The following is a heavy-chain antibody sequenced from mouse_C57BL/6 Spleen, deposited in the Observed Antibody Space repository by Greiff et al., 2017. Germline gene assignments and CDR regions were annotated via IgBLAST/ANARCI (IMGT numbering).Heavy chain of an antibody. D-gene: IGHD4-1*01. Sequence: QVQLQQSGAELVRPGASVTLSCKASGYTFTDYEMHWVKQTPVHGLEWIGAIDPETGGTAYNQKFKGKAILTADKSSSTAYMELRSLTSEDSAVYYCTSWDYYAMDYWGQGTSVTVSS. V-gene: IGHV1-15*01. CDR2: IDPETGGT. J-gene: IGHJ4*01. CDR3: TSWDYYAMDY. CDR1: GYTFTDYE.